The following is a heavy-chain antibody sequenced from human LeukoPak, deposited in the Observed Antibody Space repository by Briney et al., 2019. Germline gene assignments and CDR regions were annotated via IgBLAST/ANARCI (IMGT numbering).Heavy chain of an antibody. CDR3: ASFLGRGWSGGYYFDY. V-gene: IGHV1-8*01. D-gene: IGHD6-19*01. Sequence: ASVKVSCKASGYTFTSYDINWVRQATGQGLEWMGWMSPNSGNTGYAQKFQGRVTMTRNTSISTAYMELSSLRSEDTAVYYCASFLGRGWSGGYYFDYWGQGTLVTVSS. J-gene: IGHJ4*02. CDR2: MSPNSGNT. CDR1: GYTFTSYD.